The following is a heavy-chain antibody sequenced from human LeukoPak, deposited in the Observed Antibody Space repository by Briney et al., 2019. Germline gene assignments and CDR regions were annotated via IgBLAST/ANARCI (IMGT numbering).Heavy chain of an antibody. CDR1: GFSFSSYW. V-gene: IGHV3-7*03. Sequence: GGSLRLCCSASGFSFSSYWMSWVRQAPGKGLEWVANIKEDESEKDYVDSVEGRFTISRDNAKNSLYLQMSSLRAEDTAVYYCATYSGAHHKTFDSWGQGTLVTVSS. D-gene: IGHD1-26*01. CDR3: ATYSGAHHKTFDS. CDR2: IKEDESEK. J-gene: IGHJ4*02.